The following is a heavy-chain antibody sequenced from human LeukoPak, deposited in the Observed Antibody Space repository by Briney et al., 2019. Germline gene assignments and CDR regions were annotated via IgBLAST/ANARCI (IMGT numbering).Heavy chain of an antibody. D-gene: IGHD3-22*01. CDR2: INHSGRT. CDR1: GGSFSGYY. Sequence: WETLSLTCAVYGGSFSGYYWSWIRQPPGKGLEWIGEINHSGRTNYNPSLKSRVTISVDTPKNQFSLKLSSVTAADTAVYYCARGRVPVYYDSSGYGRHFDYWGQGTLVTVSS. J-gene: IGHJ4*02. CDR3: ARGRVPVYYDSSGYGRHFDY. V-gene: IGHV4-34*01.